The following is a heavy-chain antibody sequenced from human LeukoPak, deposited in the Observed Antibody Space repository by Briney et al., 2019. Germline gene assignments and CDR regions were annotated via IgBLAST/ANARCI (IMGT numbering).Heavy chain of an antibody. D-gene: IGHD3-22*01. J-gene: IGHJ4*02. CDR2: IIPIFGTA. Sequence: SVKVSCKASGGTFSSYAISWVRQAPGQGLEWMGRIIPIFGTANYAQKFQGRVTITTDESTSTAYMELSSLRSEDTAVYYCARETDRYDSSGYYSYWGQGTLVAVSS. CDR1: GGTFSSYA. CDR3: ARETDRYDSSGYYSY. V-gene: IGHV1-69*05.